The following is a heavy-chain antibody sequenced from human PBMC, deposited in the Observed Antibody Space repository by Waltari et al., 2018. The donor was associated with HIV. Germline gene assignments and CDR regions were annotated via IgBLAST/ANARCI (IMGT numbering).Heavy chain of an antibody. D-gene: IGHD3-22*01. V-gene: IGHV4-39*07. CDR2: IYYSRSP. J-gene: IGHJ5*02. Sequence: QLQLQESGPGLVKPSETLSLTCTVSGGSISSSSYYLGWIRQPPGKGLEWIGSIYYSRSPYGTPALNRRASISVDTSKNKFSLKLSAVTAAYTAVYYCARVELYYYDSSGYFHNWFDPWGQGTLVTVSA. CDR3: ARVELYYYDSSGYFHNWFDP. CDR1: GGSISSSSYY.